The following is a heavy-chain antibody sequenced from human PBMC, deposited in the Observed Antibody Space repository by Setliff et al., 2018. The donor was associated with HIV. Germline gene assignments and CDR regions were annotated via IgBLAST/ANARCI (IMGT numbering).Heavy chain of an antibody. J-gene: IGHJ3*02. D-gene: IGHD3-22*01. CDR1: GGSISGSDYY. CDR3: ARWVTTPTKGAFDI. Sequence: LSLTCTVSGGSISGSDYYWGWIRQPPGKGLEWIGSIYYSGTAYYNPSLKSRVTISVDTSKNQFSLKLSSVTAADTTMYYCARWVTTPTKGAFDIWGQGTVVT. V-gene: IGHV4-39*01. CDR2: IYYSGTA.